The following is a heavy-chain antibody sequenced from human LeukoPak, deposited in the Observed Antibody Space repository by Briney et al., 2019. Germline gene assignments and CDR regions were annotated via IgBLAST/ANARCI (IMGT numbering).Heavy chain of an antibody. CDR2: IIPIFGTA. D-gene: IGHD2-15*01. CDR1: GGTFSSYA. J-gene: IGHJ4*02. V-gene: IGHV1-69*13. CDR3: ARDLSSGGLRDY. Sequence: ASVKVSCKASGGTFSSYAISWVRQAPGQGLEWMGGIIPIFGTANYAQKFQGRVTITADESTSTAYMELSSLRSEDTAVYYCARDLSSGGLRDYWGQGTLVTVSS.